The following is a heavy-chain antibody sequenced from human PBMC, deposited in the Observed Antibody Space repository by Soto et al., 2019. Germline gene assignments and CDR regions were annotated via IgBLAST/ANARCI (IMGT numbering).Heavy chain of an antibody. D-gene: IGHD2-15*01. Sequence: ASVKVSCKASGYTFTTYYMHWVRQTPGQGLEWMGIINPSGGSTSYAQKFQGRVTMTRDTSTSTVYMELSSLRSEDTAVYYCARVYCSGGSCYGIDYWGQGTLVTVSS. J-gene: IGHJ4*02. CDR3: ARVYCSGGSCYGIDY. V-gene: IGHV1-46*01. CDR2: INPSGGST. CDR1: GYTFTTYY.